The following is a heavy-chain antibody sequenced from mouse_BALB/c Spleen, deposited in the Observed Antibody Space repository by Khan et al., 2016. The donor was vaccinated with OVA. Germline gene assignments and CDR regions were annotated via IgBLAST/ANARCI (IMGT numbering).Heavy chain of an antibody. CDR3: ARWFDGYSSLYAMDY. D-gene: IGHD2-3*01. CDR1: GFSLTSYG. J-gene: IGHJ4*01. CDR2: IWSDGST. V-gene: IGHV2-6*02. Sequence: VQLQESGPGLVAPSQSLSITCTVSGFSLTSYGVHWVRQPPGKGLEWLVVIWSDGSTNYNSVLKSSLSISKDNSKSQVFLKMNSLQTDDTAIYYCARWFDGYSSLYAMDYWGQGTSVTVAS.